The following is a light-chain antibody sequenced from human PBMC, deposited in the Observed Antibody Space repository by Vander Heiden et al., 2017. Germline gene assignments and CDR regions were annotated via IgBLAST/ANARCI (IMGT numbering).Light chain of an antibody. CDR2: KAT. CDR1: ESVNMW. J-gene: IGKJ1*01. V-gene: IGKV1-5*03. CDR3: QQYRTDWT. Sequence: DIQLTLSPSTLSASVGDTVTITCRASESVNMWLAWYQQQPGKAPNVLIHKATTLKSGVPSRFSGSGFGTEFTLTISSLEPDDFATYYCQQYRTDWTFGQGTKVEI.